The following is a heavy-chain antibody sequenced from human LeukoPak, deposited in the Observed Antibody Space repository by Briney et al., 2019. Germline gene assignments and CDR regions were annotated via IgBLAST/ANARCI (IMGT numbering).Heavy chain of an antibody. CDR3: AREGYGVRGAFDY. V-gene: IGHV4-59*01. CDR1: GGSISSYY. Sequence: SETLSLTCTVSGGSISSYYWSWIRQPPGKGLEWIGYIYYSGSTNYNPSLKSRVTISVDTSKNQFSLKLSSVTAADTAVYYCAREGYGVRGAFDYWGQGTLVTVSS. CDR2: IYYSGST. D-gene: IGHD3-10*01. J-gene: IGHJ4*02.